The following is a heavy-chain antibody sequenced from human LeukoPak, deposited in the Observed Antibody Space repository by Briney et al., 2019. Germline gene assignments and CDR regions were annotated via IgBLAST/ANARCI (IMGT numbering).Heavy chain of an antibody. Sequence: ASVKVSCKASGYTFTSYDINWVRQATGQGLEWMGWMNPNSGNTGYAQKFQGRVTITRNTSISTAYMELSSLRSEDTAVYYCAKYGSGSYYTSRMGYYYYMDVWGKGTTVTVSS. V-gene: IGHV1-8*03. J-gene: IGHJ6*03. CDR2: MNPNSGNT. CDR1: GYTFTSYD. CDR3: AKYGSGSYYTSRMGYYYYMDV. D-gene: IGHD3-10*01.